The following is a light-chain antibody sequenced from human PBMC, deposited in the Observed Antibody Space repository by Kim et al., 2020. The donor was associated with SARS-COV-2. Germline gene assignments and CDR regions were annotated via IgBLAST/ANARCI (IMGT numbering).Light chain of an antibody. CDR3: QVWDIDSDYV. CDR1: DIGGKS. J-gene: IGLJ1*01. CDR2: FDS. V-gene: IGLV3-21*02. Sequence: VAPRDTAMFAGGGNDIGGKSFPWYQQKPGQSPMLVVSFDSDGPSGIPERFSGSNSGDTAILIISRVDAGDEADYFCQVWDIDSDYVFGPGTKVTVL.